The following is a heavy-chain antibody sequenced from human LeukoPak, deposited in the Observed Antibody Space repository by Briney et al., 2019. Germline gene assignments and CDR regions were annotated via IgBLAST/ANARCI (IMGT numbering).Heavy chain of an antibody. J-gene: IGHJ4*02. CDR3: ARRAKAAVDTEYYFDY. CDR2: ISSSSTYI. Sequence: GGSLRLSCAASGFTFISYTMNWVRQAPGKGLEWVSSISSSSTYIYYADSVKGRFTISRDNAKNSLYLQMNSLRAEDTAVYYCARRAKAAVDTEYYFDYWGQGTLVTVSS. V-gene: IGHV3-21*01. CDR1: GFTFISYT. D-gene: IGHD6-13*01.